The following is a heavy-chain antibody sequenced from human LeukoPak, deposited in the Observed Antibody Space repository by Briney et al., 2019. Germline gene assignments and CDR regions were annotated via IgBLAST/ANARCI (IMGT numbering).Heavy chain of an antibody. J-gene: IGHJ4*02. CDR2: ITGDGTTT. V-gene: IGHV3-23*01. CDR1: GLTFSIYG. CDR3: PKMQGYFDY. Sequence: GGPLRLSCEASGLTFSIYGMSWVRHAPGEGLQGVSAITGDGTTTSYADSVKRRFTISRDNYKDMLYLQMSSLRDEDTAVYHCPKMQGYFDYWGQGTLVPVSS.